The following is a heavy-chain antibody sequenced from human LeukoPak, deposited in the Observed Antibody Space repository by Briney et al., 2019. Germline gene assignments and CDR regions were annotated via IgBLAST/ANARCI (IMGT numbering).Heavy chain of an antibody. Sequence: GGSLRLSCAASGFTFSSYSMNWVRQAPGKGLEWDSSISSSSSYIYYADSVKGRFTISRDNAKNSLYLQMNSLRAEDTAVYYCARDDQLLFDYWGQGTLVTVSS. V-gene: IGHV3-21*01. CDR1: GFTFSSYS. J-gene: IGHJ4*02. D-gene: IGHD2-2*01. CDR2: ISSSSSYI. CDR3: ARDDQLLFDY.